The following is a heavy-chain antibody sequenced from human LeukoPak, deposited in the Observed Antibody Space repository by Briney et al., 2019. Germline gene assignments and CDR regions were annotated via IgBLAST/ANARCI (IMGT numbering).Heavy chain of an antibody. CDR3: ARRGGGRWFDP. J-gene: IGHJ5*02. Sequence: PSETLSLTCTVSGGSISSGDYYWGWIRQYSGKGLEWIGYIYYSGITYYNPSLKSRVTISVDTSKNQLSLQLTSVTAAETAVYYCARRGGGRWFDPWGQGTLVTVSS. V-gene: IGHV4-31*03. CDR1: GGSISSGDYY. D-gene: IGHD3-16*01. CDR2: IYYSGIT.